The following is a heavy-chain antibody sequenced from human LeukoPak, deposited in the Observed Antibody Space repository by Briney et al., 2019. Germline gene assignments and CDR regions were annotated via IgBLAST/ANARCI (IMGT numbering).Heavy chain of an antibody. CDR2: ISYDGSNK. CDR1: GFTFSSYA. CDR3: ASLWFGELFPFDY. Sequence: GRSLRLSCAASGFTFSSYAMHWVRQAPGKGLEWVAVISYDGSNKYYADSVKGRFTISRDNSKNTLYLQMNSLGAEDTAVYYCASLWFGELFPFDYWGQGTLVTVSS. V-gene: IGHV3-30*04. J-gene: IGHJ4*02. D-gene: IGHD3-10*01.